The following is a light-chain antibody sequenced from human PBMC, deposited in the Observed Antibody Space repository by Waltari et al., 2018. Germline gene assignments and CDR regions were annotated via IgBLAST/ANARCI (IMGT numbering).Light chain of an antibody. CDR1: SGHSSNI. CDR3: QTGGHGTWV. V-gene: IGLV4-69*01. Sequence: QLALTHSPSASASPGASVNLTCTLSSGHSSNIVAWHQQKPEKGPRYLMKVNSDGSHTKGDEIPDRFAGSSSGSERYLTISSLQSEDEADYYCQTGGHGTWVFGGGTKLTVV. CDR2: VNSDGSH. J-gene: IGLJ3*02.